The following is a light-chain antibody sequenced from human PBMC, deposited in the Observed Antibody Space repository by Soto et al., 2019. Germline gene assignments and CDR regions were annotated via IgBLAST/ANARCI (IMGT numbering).Light chain of an antibody. V-gene: IGKV1-5*01. CDR2: DAS. Sequence: DIQMTQSPSTLSASVGERVTITCRASQSISSWLAWYQQKPGKAPKLLIYDASNLESGVPSRFSGSRSGTKFTLTISSLQPDDFATYYCQQYNSYTVTFGQGTELEIK. J-gene: IGKJ2*01. CDR1: QSISSW. CDR3: QQYNSYTVT.